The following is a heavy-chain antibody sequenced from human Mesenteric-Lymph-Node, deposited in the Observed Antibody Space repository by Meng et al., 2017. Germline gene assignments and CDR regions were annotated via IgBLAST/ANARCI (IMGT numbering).Heavy chain of an antibody. D-gene: IGHD2-15*01. CDR3: AIPSCGGSCYPLYYYGMDV. CDR2: IIPIFGTA. V-gene: IGHV1-69*06. CDR1: GCTFTSYA. Sequence: SVKVSCKASGCTFTSYAISWVRQAPGQGLEWMGGIIPIFGTANYAQKFQGRVTITADKSTSTAYMELSSLRSEDTAVYYCAIPSCGGSCYPLYYYGMDVWGQGTMVTVSS. J-gene: IGHJ6*02.